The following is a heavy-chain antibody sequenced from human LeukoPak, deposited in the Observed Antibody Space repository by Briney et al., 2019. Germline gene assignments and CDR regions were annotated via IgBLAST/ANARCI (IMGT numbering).Heavy chain of an antibody. Sequence: SETLSLTCAVSGYSISSGYYWGWIRQPPGKGLEGIVRIYHSGSTYYNPSLKGPITISEYTSKNQFSLKLGAVAAADTAVYYCARYGGYDFGFHFGYWGQGTLVTVAS. CDR1: GYSISSGYY. CDR3: ARYGGYDFGFHFGY. J-gene: IGHJ4*02. CDR2: IYHSGST. V-gene: IGHV4-38-2*01. D-gene: IGHD5-12*01.